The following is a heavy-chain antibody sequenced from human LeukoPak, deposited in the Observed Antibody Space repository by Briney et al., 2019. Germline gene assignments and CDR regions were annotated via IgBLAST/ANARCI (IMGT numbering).Heavy chain of an antibody. CDR3: ARTLVVVMYYGMDV. J-gene: IGHJ6*02. Sequence: GGSLRLSCAASGFTFSSYAMHWVRQAPGKGLEWVAVISYDGSNKYYADSVKGRFTISRDNSKNTLYLQMNSLRAEDTAVYYCARTLVVVMYYGMDVWGQGTTVTVSS. CDR1: GFTFSSYA. CDR2: ISYDGSNK. D-gene: IGHD3-22*01. V-gene: IGHV3-30-3*01.